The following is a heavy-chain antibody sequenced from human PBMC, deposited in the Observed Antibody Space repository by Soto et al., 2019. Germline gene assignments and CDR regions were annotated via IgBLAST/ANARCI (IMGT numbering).Heavy chain of an antibody. V-gene: IGHV1-3*01. Sequence: QVQLVQSGAEVKKPGASVKISCKASGYTFTRYTMNWVRQAPGQRLEWMGWINPDNGNTKSSQKFQDRVIITRDTSASTAYMALSSLRSEDTAVYYYSRGIATGQHNPCGQGTLVTVSS. D-gene: IGHD2-15*01. J-gene: IGHJ5*02. CDR2: INPDNGNT. CDR1: GYTFTRYT. CDR3: SRGIATGQHNP.